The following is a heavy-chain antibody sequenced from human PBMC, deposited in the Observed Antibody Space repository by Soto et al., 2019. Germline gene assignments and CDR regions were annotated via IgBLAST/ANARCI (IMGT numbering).Heavy chain of an antibody. V-gene: IGHV1-18*01. CDR1: GYTFTSYG. D-gene: IGHD4-17*01. Sequence: ASVKVSCKASGYTFTSYGISWVRQAPGQGLEWMGWISAYNGNTNYAQKLQGRVTMTTDTSTSTAYMELRSLRSDDTAVYYCARGKPRTTVTNPPIDYWGQGTLVTVSS. CDR3: ARGKPRTTVTNPPIDY. CDR2: ISAYNGNT. J-gene: IGHJ4*02.